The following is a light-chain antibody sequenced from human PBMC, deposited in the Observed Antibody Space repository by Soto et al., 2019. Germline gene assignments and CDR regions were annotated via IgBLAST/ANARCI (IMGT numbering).Light chain of an antibody. CDR2: GAS. CDR1: QSVGRNY. V-gene: IGKV3-20*01. CDR3: QQYASSPLT. Sequence: EIVLTQSPGTLSLSPGERATISCRASQSVGRNYLAWYQQKPGQAPRLLIYGASSRATGIPDRFSGSGSGTDFTLTISRLEPEDFAVYYCQQYASSPLTFGGGTEVEIK. J-gene: IGKJ4*01.